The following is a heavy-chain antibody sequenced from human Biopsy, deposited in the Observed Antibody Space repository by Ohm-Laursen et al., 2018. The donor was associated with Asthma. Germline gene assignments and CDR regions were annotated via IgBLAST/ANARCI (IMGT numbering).Heavy chain of an antibody. CDR2: IDPNSGGT. D-gene: IGHD6-19*01. J-gene: IGHJ2*01. CDR1: GYPFTDYY. CDR3: ARIKIGIGAGADRYFDL. Sequence: GSSVKVSCKASGYPFTDYYVHWVRQAPGQGLEWMGRIDPNSGGTNYAQKFLGRVTMTRDTSVNTAFMVLSRLRSDDTAVYYCARIKIGIGAGADRYFDLWGRGTLVTVSS. V-gene: IGHV1-2*06.